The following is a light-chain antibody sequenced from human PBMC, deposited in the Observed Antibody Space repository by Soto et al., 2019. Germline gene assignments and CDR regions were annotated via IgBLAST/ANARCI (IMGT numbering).Light chain of an antibody. Sequence: LSLSPGERATLSCRASQSVRTSSLWSQWKPGQAPRLLIYGASNRATGIPDRFSGSGPGTDFTLTISRLEPEDFAVYYCQQYGSSGTFGQGTKVDIK. J-gene: IGKJ1*01. CDR1: QSVRTS. V-gene: IGKV3-20*01. CDR3: QQYGSSGT. CDR2: GAS.